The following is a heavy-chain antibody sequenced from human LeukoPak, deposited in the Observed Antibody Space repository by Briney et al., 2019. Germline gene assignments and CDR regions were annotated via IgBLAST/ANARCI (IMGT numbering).Heavy chain of an antibody. CDR2: IYSGGST. D-gene: IGHD3-10*01. Sequence: GGSLRLSCAASGFTVSSNYMSWVRQAPGKGLEWVSVIYSGGSTYEADSGKGRFTISRENSKNPLYLQINSLRAEETARYYCARDVDTMVQGVITDYWGEGTLGTVSS. CDR1: GFTVSSNY. J-gene: IGHJ4*02. CDR3: ARDVDTMVQGVITDY. V-gene: IGHV3-53*01.